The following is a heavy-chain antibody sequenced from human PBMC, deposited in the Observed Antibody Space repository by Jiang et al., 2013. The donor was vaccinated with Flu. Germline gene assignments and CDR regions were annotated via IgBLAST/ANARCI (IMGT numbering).Heavy chain of an antibody. V-gene: IGHV5-10-1*01. CDR3: AKTWWATGAFPSGFDH. CDR1: GYSFTSYW. D-gene: IGHD2-8*02. J-gene: IGHJ4*02. CDR2: IDPFDSYT. Sequence: AEVKKPGESLRISCQVSGYSFTSYWISWVRQMPGEGLEWMGNIDPFDSYTNYSPSFQGHVTISVDKSISTAYLQWSSLQASDTAMYYCAKTWWATGAFPSGFDHWGQGTLVTVSS.